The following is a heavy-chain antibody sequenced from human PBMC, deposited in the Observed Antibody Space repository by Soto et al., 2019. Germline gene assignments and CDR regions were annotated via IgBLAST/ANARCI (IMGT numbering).Heavy chain of an antibody. D-gene: IGHD3-22*01. CDR1: GFTFSTSV. CDR2: ISYGGVNK. J-gene: IGHJ4*02. CDR3: ARGGFEDGRGHFDY. V-gene: IGHV3-30*13. Sequence: QVQLVESGGGVVQPGGSLRLSCAASGFTFSTSVMHWVRQAPGKGLEWMAIISYGGVNKYYADSVKGRFTISRDISESRLYLQMKSLRTEDTAVEYCARGGFEDGRGHFDYWGQGNLVSVSS.